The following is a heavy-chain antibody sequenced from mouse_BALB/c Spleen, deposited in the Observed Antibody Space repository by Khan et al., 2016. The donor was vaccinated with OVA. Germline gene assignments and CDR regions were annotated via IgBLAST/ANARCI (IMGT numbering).Heavy chain of an antibody. Sequence: VQLVESGPGLVAPSQSLSITCTISGFSLTNYGVHWVRQPPGKGLEWLVVIWRDGSTTYNSALQSRLTISKANSMSHTFLIINSLQTTTTAMYFCARQPCYHYNIMDYWGQGTSVTVSA. CDR2: IWRDGST. D-gene: IGHD2-10*02. CDR3: ARQPCYHYNIMDY. CDR1: GFSLTNYG. V-gene: IGHV2-6-1*01. J-gene: IGHJ4*01.